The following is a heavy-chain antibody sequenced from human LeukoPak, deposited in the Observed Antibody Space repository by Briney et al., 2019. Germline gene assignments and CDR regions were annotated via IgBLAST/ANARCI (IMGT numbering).Heavy chain of an antibody. D-gene: IGHD2-15*01. CDR1: GGSISSGGYY. V-gene: IGHV4-31*03. CDR3: ARDEGYCSGGSCAAGSWFDP. J-gene: IGHJ5*02. Sequence: SETLSLTCTVSGGSISSGGYYWRWIRRHPGKGLEWIGYIYYSGSTYYNPSLKSRVTISVDTSKNQFSLKLSSVTAADTAVYYCARDEGYCSGGSCAAGSWFDPWGQGTLVTVSS. CDR2: IYYSGST.